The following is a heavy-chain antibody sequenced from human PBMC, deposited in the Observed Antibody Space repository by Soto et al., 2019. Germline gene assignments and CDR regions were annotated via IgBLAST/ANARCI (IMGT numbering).Heavy chain of an antibody. CDR3: ARGDGDILTGYYNPHFDY. CDR1: GFTFSSYG. J-gene: IGHJ4*02. Sequence: GGSLRLSCAASGFTFSSYGMHWVRQAPGKGLEWVAVIWYDGSNKYYADSVKGRFTISRDNSKNTLYLQMNSLRAEDTAVYYCARGDGDILTGYYNPHFDYWGQGTLVTVSS. D-gene: IGHD3-9*01. CDR2: IWYDGSNK. V-gene: IGHV3-33*01.